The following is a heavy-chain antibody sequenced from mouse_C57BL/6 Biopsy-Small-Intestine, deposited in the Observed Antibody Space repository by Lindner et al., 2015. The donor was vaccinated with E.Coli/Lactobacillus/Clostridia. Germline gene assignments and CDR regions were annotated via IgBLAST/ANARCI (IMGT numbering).Heavy chain of an antibody. V-gene: IGHV1S26*01. CDR3: ARCAYYSNYLFAY. D-gene: IGHD2-5*01. J-gene: IGHJ3*01. CDR1: GYTFTSYW. CDR2: INPSSGYT. Sequence: VQLQESGAELVKPGASVKMSCKASGYTFTSYWMHWVKQRPGQGLEWIGYINPSSGYTEYNQKFKDKATLTADKSSSTAYMQLSSLTSEDSAVYYCARCAYYSNYLFAYWGQGTLVTVSA.